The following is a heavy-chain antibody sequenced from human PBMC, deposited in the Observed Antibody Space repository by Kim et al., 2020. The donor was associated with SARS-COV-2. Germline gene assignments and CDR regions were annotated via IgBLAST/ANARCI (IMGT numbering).Heavy chain of an antibody. Sequence: SETLSLTCTVSGGSISSSSYYWGWIRQPPGKGLEWIGSIYYSGSTYYNPSLKSRVTISVDTSKNQFSLKLSSVTAADTAVYYCARNTYYYDSSGYYYQHYYYYYGMDVWGQGTTVTVSS. CDR2: IYYSGST. J-gene: IGHJ6*02. CDR1: GGSISSSSYY. V-gene: IGHV4-39*01. CDR3: ARNTYYYDSSGYYYQHYYYYYGMDV. D-gene: IGHD3-22*01.